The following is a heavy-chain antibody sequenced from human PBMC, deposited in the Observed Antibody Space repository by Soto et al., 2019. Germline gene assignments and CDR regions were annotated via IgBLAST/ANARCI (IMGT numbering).Heavy chain of an antibody. J-gene: IGHJ4*02. V-gene: IGHV3-74*01. CDR3: ARGGEVGAGQYYLDDS. D-gene: IGHD2-21*01. CDR2: MNPDGSTR. CDR1: GFTFSSNW. Sequence: EVQLVESGGDLVQPGGSLRLSCEPSGFTFSSNWMHWVRQGPGKGLVWVSRMNPDGSTRGYADSVKGRFTISRDNARNTVFLQMSSLRAEDTAVYYCARGGEVGAGQYYLDDSWGQGTLVTVSS.